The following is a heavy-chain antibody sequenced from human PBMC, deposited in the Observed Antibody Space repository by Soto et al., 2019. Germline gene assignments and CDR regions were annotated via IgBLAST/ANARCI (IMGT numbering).Heavy chain of an antibody. D-gene: IGHD6-19*01. CDR3: TRSESSGWYRIYPREYFQH. CDR2: IRSKANSYAP. V-gene: IGHV3-73*01. J-gene: IGHJ1*01. CDR1: GFTFSGSA. Sequence: EVQLVESGGGLVQPGGSLKLSCAASGFTFSGSAMHWVRQASGKGLEWVGRIRSKANSYAPAYAASVKGRFTISRDDSKNTAYLQMHSLKAEDTAGYYCTRSESSGWYRIYPREYFQHWGQGTLVTVSS.